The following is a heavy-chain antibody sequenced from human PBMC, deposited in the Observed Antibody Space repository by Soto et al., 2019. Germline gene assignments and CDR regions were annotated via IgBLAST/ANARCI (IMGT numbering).Heavy chain of an antibody. CDR3: ATDTKLEGASYDSSGYLVLDY. V-gene: IGHV1-69*04. J-gene: IGHJ4*02. CDR2: IIPILGIA. Sequence: SVKVSCKASGGTFSSYTISWVRQAPGQGLEWMGRIIPILGIANYAQKFQGRVTITADKSTSTAYMELSSLRSEDTAVYYCATDTKLEGASYDSSGYLVLDYWGQGTLVTVSS. CDR1: GGTFSSYT. D-gene: IGHD3-22*01.